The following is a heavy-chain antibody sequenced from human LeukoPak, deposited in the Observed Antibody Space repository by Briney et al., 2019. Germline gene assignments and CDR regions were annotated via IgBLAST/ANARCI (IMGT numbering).Heavy chain of an antibody. D-gene: IGHD3-22*01. CDR1: GFTFSDYY. V-gene: IGHV3-11*03. CDR3: ARFYLYYQSSGSFDS. CDR2: ISSSSSYT. Sequence: PGGSLRLSCAASGFTFSDYYMSWIRQAPGKGLEWVSYISSSSSYTNYADSVKGRFTISRDNAKKSLYLQMNSLRAEDTAVYYCARFYLYYQSSGSFDSWGQGTLVTVSS. J-gene: IGHJ4*02.